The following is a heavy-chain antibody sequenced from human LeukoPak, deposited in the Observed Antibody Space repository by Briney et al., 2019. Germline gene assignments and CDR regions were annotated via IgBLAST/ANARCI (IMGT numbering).Heavy chain of an antibody. V-gene: IGHV3-23*01. CDR2: ISGGGGSGGNT. CDR3: AKRGLLGY. J-gene: IGHJ4*02. CDR1: GFTFSSYA. Sequence: GGSLRLSCAASGFTFSSYAMSWVRQAPGKGLEWVSAISGGGGSGGNTYYADSVKGRFTISRDNSKNTLFLQMNSLRADDTAVYYCAKRGLLGYGGQGTLVTVSS. D-gene: IGHD5-24*01.